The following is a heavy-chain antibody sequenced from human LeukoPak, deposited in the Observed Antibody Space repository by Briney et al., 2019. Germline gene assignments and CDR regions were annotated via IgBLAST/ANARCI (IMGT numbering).Heavy chain of an antibody. CDR2: ISGSSSYI. V-gene: IGHV3-21*01. Sequence: GGSLRLSCAASGFTFSSYNMNWVRQAPGKGLEWVSSISGSSSYIYYVDSVKGRFTISRDNAKNSLYLQMNSLRAEDTAVYYCARGRTHDYGVDYFDYWGQGTLVTVSS. CDR3: ARGRTHDYGVDYFDY. D-gene: IGHD4-17*01. J-gene: IGHJ4*02. CDR1: GFTFSSYN.